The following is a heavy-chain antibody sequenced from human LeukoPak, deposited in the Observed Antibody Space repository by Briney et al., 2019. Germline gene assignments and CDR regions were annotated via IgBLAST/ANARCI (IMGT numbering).Heavy chain of an antibody. J-gene: IGHJ4*02. CDR1: GGSINGYF. CDR3: ARHNPPPTGFCSGTSCFMSGSQYFYMDV. Sequence: SETLSVTCTVSGGSINGYFWSWIRQPQGKGPEWIGYIYSTGTTNYCRSLSSRVTISVDTSKNQLSLNLRFVTATDTAVYHCARHNPPPTGFCSGTSCFMSGSQYFYMDVWGQGTLVTVSS. D-gene: IGHD2-2*01. V-gene: IGHV4-4*09. CDR2: IYSTGTT.